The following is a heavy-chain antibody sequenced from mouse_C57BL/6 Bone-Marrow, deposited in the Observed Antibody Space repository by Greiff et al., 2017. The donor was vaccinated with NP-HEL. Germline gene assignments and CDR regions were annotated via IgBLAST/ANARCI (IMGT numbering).Heavy chain of an antibody. CDR2: ISSGSSTI. Sequence: EVMLVESGGGLVKPGGSLKLSCAASGFTFSDYGMHWVRQAPEKGLELVAYISSGSSTIYYADTVKGRFTISRDNAKNTLFLQMTSLRSEDTAMYYCATYYYGSSLRYAMDYWGQGTSVTVSS. CDR1: GFTFSDYG. V-gene: IGHV5-17*01. D-gene: IGHD1-1*01. J-gene: IGHJ4*01. CDR3: ATYYYGSSLRYAMDY.